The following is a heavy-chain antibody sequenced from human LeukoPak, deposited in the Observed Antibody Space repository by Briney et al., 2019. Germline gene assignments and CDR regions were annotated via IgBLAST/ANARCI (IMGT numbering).Heavy chain of an antibody. V-gene: IGHV4-34*01. CDR2: INHSGST. D-gene: IGHD4-17*01. CDR3: ARLPTTVTTDYYYGMDV. CDR1: GGSFSGYY. J-gene: IGHJ6*02. Sequence: SETLTLTCAVYGGSFSGYYWSWIRQPPGKGLEWIGEINHSGSTNYNPSLKSRVTISVDTSKNQFSLKLSSVTAADTAVYYCARLPTTVTTDYYYGMDVWGQGTTVTVSS.